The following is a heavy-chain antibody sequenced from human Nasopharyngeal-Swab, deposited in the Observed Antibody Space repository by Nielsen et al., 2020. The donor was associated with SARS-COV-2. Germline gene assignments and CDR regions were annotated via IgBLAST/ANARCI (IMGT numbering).Heavy chain of an antibody. Sequence: WIRQPPGKDLEWVSGISWNSGSIGYADSVKGRFTISRDNAKNSLYLQMNSLRAEDTALYYCAKDIGPDYYGSGSYLDYWGQGTLVTVSS. V-gene: IGHV3-9*01. J-gene: IGHJ4*02. CDR2: ISWNSGSI. D-gene: IGHD3-10*01. CDR3: AKDIGPDYYGSGSYLDY.